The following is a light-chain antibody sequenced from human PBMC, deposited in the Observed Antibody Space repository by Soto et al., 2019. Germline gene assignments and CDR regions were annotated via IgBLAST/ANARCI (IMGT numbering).Light chain of an antibody. CDR1: QSISAW. Sequence: DIQMTQSPSTLSASVGDRVTITCRASQSISAWLAWYQQRPGKAPKLLIYKASILESGVPSRFSGSGSGTEFTLTISSLQPDDFATYYCQQYDSDTWTFGQGTKVEIK. V-gene: IGKV1-5*03. J-gene: IGKJ1*01. CDR3: QQYDSDTWT. CDR2: KAS.